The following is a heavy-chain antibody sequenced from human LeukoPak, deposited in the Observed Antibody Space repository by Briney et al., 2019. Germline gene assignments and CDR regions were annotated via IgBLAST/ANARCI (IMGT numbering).Heavy chain of an antibody. CDR1: GFTFSSYA. CDR2: ISGSGGST. Sequence: GGSLRLSCAASGFTFSSYAMSWVRQAPGKGLEWVSAISGSGGSTYYADSVKGRFTISRDNSKNTLYVQMNSLRAEDTAVYYCAKGGRGNYGFDYWGQGTLVTVSS. V-gene: IGHV3-23*01. CDR3: AKGGRGNYGFDY. J-gene: IGHJ4*02. D-gene: IGHD3-10*01.